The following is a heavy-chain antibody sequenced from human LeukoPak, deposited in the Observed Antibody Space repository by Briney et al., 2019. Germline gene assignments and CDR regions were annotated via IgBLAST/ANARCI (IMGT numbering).Heavy chain of an antibody. Sequence: GGSLRLSCAASGFTFSSYAMSWVRQAPGKGLEWVSAISGSGGTTYYADSVKGRFTISRDNSKNTLYLQMNSLRAEDTAVYYCAKEIISYGSGSYSHICYVDYWGQGTLVTVSS. D-gene: IGHD3-10*01. CDR2: ISGSGGTT. CDR1: GFTFSSYA. J-gene: IGHJ4*02. V-gene: IGHV3-23*01. CDR3: AKEIISYGSGSYSHICYVDY.